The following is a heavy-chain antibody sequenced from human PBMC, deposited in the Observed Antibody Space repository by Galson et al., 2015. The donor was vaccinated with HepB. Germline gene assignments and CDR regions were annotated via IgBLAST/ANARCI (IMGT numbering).Heavy chain of an antibody. J-gene: IGHJ4*02. CDR1: GFTFSSYA. V-gene: IGHV3-30-3*01. CDR2: ISYDGSNK. CDR3: ARDPLTGMATIRYYFDY. D-gene: IGHD5-24*01. Sequence: SLRLSCAASGFTFSSYAMHWVRQAPGKGLEWVAVISYDGSNKYYADSVKGRFTISRDNSKNTLYLQMNSLRAEDTAVYYCARDPLTGMATIRYYFDYWGQGTLVTVSS.